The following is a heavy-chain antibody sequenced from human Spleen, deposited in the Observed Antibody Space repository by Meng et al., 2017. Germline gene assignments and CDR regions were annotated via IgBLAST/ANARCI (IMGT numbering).Heavy chain of an antibody. D-gene: IGHD3-16*01. J-gene: IGHJ4*02. Sequence: QVQLVQSVAEVRKPGASVKVSCKASGYTFTSYAIAWFRQAPGQGLEWLDWISGYNGDTYYAQNFQDRVTMTTDTSTNIASMEVRSLISDDTAVYYCVRSPRLGEVGPPGYWGQGTLVTVSS. V-gene: IGHV1-18*01. CDR1: GYTFTSYA. CDR3: VRSPRLGEVGPPGY. CDR2: ISGYNGDT.